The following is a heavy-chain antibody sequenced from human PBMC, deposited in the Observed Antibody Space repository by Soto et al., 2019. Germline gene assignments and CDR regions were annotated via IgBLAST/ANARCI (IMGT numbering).Heavy chain of an antibody. J-gene: IGHJ4*02. CDR2: IFPSVTT. V-gene: IGHV4-30-2*01. CDR1: GGSLSGATYS. Sequence: TLSLTFGVSGGSLSGATYSWNWIRQPPGTGLEWIGYIFPSVTTYYNPSLKSRVTISIDVSKNQFSLSLRSLTAADTAVYYCARSREFDYWSQGTLVTVTS. CDR3: ARSREFDY.